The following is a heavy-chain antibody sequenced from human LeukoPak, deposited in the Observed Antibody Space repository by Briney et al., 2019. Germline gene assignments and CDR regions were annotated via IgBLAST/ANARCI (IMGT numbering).Heavy chain of an antibody. CDR3: ARDYYDSSGYYYFDY. CDR1: GFTFSSYG. J-gene: IGHJ4*02. D-gene: IGHD3-22*01. CDR2: ISYDGSNK. Sequence: PGGSLXLSCAASGFTFSSYGMHWVRQAPGKGLEWVAVISYDGSNKYYADSVKGRFTISRDNAKNSLYLQMNSLRAEDTAVYYCARDYYDSSGYYYFDYWGQGTLVTVSS. V-gene: IGHV3-30*03.